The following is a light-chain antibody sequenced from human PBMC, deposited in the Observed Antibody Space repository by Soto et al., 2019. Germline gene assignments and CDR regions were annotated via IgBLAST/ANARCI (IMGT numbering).Light chain of an antibody. V-gene: IGLV2-14*01. CDR3: SSYTSGSTRYV. CDR1: SSDVGGYNY. Sequence: QSALTQPASVSGSPGQSITISCTGTSSDVGGYNYVSWYQQHPGKAPKLMIYDVSNRPSGVSNRFSGSKSGNTASLTISGLQAEDESYYYCSSYTSGSTRYVFGTGTKVTV. J-gene: IGLJ1*01. CDR2: DVS.